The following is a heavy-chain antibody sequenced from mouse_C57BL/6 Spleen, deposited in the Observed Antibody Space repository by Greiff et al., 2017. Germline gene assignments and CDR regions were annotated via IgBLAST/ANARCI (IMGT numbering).Heavy chain of an antibody. J-gene: IGHJ4*01. CDR3: SREGGYYYAMGY. V-gene: IGHV1-64*01. Sequence: VQLQQPGAELVKPGASVKLSCKASGYTFTSYWMHWVKQRPGQGLEWIGMIHPNSGSTNYNEKFKSKAILTVDKSSSTAYMQLSSLTSEDSAVYYCSREGGYYYAMGYWGQGTSVTVSS. CDR1: GYTFTSYW. CDR2: IHPNSGST.